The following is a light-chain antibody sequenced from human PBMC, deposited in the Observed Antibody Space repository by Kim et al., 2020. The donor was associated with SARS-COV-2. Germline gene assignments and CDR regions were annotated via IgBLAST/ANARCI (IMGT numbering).Light chain of an antibody. CDR1: SSKIGTNY. V-gene: IGLV1-51*01. J-gene: IGLJ2*01. CDR3: GSWDNSLSSVV. Sequence: GQRVTSPYSGSSSKIGTNYVSWYQQLPGTAPKLLIYDNNKRPSGIPDRFAGSKSGASATLVITGLQTGDEADYYCGSWDNSLSSVVFGGGTKVTVL. CDR2: DNN.